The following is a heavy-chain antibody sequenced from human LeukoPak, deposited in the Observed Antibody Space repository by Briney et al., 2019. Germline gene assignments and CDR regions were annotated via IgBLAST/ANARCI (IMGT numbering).Heavy chain of an antibody. CDR2: ISWNSGSI. CDR3: AKSPLIDSSGHPYYFDY. J-gene: IGHJ4*02. Sequence: GGSLRLSCAASGFTFDDYAMHWVRQAPGKGLEWVSGISWNSGSIGYADSVKGRFTISRDNAKNSLYLQMNSLRAEDTALYYCAKSPLIDSSGHPYYFDYWGQGTLVTVSS. CDR1: GFTFDDYA. V-gene: IGHV3-9*01. D-gene: IGHD3-22*01.